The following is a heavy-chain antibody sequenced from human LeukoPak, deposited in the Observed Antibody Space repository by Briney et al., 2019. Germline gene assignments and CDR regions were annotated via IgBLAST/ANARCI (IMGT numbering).Heavy chain of an antibody. D-gene: IGHD1-26*01. CDR2: IYHSGST. CDR3: ARDSIVDNWFDP. J-gene: IGHJ5*02. CDR1: GGSISSGYY. Sequence: SETLSLTCTVSGGSISSGYYWGWIRQPPGKGLEWIGSIYHSGSTYYNPSLKSRVTISVDTSKNQFSLKLSSVTAADTAVYYCARDSIVDNWFDPWGQGTLVTVSS. V-gene: IGHV4-38-2*02.